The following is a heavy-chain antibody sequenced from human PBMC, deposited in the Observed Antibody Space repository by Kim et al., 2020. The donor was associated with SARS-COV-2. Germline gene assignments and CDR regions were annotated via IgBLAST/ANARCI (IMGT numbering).Heavy chain of an antibody. CDR2: ISYDGSNK. CDR1: GFTFINFA. D-gene: IGHD3-3*02. V-gene: IGHV3-30-3*01. J-gene: IGHJ6*02. Sequence: GGSLRLSCAASGFTFINFAMHWVRQAPGKGLEWVAVISYDGSNKFYADSVKGRFTISRDSSKNTLYLQMNSLRAEDTAVYYCARDRASLEWLLAGSYGMDVWGQGTTVTVSS. CDR3: ARDRASLEWLLAGSYGMDV.